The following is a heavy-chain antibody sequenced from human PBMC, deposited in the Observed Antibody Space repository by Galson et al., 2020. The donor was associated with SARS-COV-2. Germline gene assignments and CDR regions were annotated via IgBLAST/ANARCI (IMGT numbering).Heavy chain of an antibody. V-gene: IGHV4-59*01. CDR3: AREGYYDSSGYYHHDAFDS. D-gene: IGHD3-22*01. CDR1: GGSISSYY. Sequence: SETLSLTCTVSGGSISSYYWSWIRQPPGKGLEWIGYIYYSGSSHYNPSLKSRVTISLDTAKNRLSLRLSSVTAADTAVYYCAREGYYDSSGYYHHDAFDSWGQGTMVTVSS. CDR2: IYYSGSS. J-gene: IGHJ3*02.